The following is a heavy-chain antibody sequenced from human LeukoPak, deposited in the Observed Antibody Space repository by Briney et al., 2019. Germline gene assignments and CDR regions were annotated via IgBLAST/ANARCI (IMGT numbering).Heavy chain of an antibody. V-gene: IGHV4-59*01. CDR1: GGSISSYY. CDR3: ARTTYCGGDCYSFDY. Sequence: SETLSLTCPVSGGSISSYYWSWIRQPPGEGLEWIGYIHYSGSTNYNPSLKSRVSISVDTSKNQFSLELSSVTAADTAVYYCARTTYCGGDCYSFDYWGQGTLVTVSS. D-gene: IGHD2-21*02. J-gene: IGHJ4*02. CDR2: IHYSGST.